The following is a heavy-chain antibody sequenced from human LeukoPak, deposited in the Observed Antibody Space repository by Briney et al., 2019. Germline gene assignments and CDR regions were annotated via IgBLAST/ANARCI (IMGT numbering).Heavy chain of an antibody. D-gene: IGHD3-10*01. Sequence: SETLSLTCTVSGYSISSGYYWGWIRQPPGKGLEWIGSIYHSGSTYYNPSLKSRVTISVDTSKNQFSLKLSSVTAADTAVYYCGADLTMVRGVPRWFDPWGQGTLVTVSS. J-gene: IGHJ5*02. V-gene: IGHV4-38-2*02. CDR2: IYHSGST. CDR1: GYSISSGYY. CDR3: GADLTMVRGVPRWFDP.